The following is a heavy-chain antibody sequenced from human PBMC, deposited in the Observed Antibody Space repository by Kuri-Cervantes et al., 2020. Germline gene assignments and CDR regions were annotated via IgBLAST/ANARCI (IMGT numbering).Heavy chain of an antibody. Sequence: SQTLSLTCAFYGGSFSGYYWSWIRQPPGKGLEWIGEINHSGSTNYNPSLKSRVTISVDTSKNQFSLKPSSVTAADTAVYYCARGGSGYYYDSSGYYYAVYWGQGTLVTVSS. V-gene: IGHV4-34*01. CDR2: INHSGST. J-gene: IGHJ4*02. CDR1: GGSFSGYY. D-gene: IGHD3-22*01. CDR3: ARGGSGYYYDSSGYYYAVY.